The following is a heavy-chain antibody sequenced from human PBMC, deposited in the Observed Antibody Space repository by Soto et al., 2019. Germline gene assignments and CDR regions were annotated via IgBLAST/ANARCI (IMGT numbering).Heavy chain of an antibody. J-gene: IGHJ2*01. CDR2: INPSGGST. D-gene: IGHD4-17*01. V-gene: IGHV1-46*01. CDR1: GYTFTSYY. CDR3: ARQADTVTTLSWYFDL. Sequence: ASVKVSCKASGYTFTSYYMHWVRQAPGQGLEWMGIINPSGGSTSYAQKFQGRVTMTRDTSTSTVYMGLSSLRSEDTAVYHCARQADTVTTLSWYFDLWGRGTLVTVSS.